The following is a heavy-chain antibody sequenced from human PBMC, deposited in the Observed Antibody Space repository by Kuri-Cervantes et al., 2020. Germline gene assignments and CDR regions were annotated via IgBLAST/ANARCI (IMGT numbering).Heavy chain of an antibody. CDR2: INPNSGGT. Sequence: ASVKVSCKASGYTFTGYYMHWVRQAPGQGLEWMGWINPNSGGTNYAQKFQGRVTMTRDTSISIAYMELSRLTSDDTAVYYCASGRDYFGSWQIDYWGQGTLVTVSS. D-gene: IGHD3-10*01. CDR3: ASGRDYFGSWQIDY. J-gene: IGHJ4*02. CDR1: GYTFTGYY. V-gene: IGHV1-2*02.